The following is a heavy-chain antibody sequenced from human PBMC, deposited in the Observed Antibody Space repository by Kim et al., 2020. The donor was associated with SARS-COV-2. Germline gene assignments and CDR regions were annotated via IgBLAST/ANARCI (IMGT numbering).Heavy chain of an antibody. V-gene: IGHV3-15*01. CDR3: TTPTMTGWGFDP. D-gene: IGHD3-22*01. J-gene: IGHJ5*02. Sequence: DYAAPVKGRFTMSGDDSKKTLYLQMNSLKTEDTAVYYCTTPTMTGWGFDPWGQGTLVTVSS.